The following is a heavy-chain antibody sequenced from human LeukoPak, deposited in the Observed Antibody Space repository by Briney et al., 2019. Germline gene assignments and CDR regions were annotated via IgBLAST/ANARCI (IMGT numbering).Heavy chain of an antibody. D-gene: IGHD3-10*01. CDR3: VKFRGIQHYNYHMDV. Sequence: PGGPLRLSCAASGFTFSSFAMTWVRQAPGKGLEWGSGLTGSGGNTYYADSVKGRFTISRDNSKNTLPLQMNSLRAEDAAVYYCVKFRGIQHYNYHMDVWGKGTTVTVSS. V-gene: IGHV3-23*01. J-gene: IGHJ6*03. CDR1: GFTFSSFA. CDR2: LTGSGGNT.